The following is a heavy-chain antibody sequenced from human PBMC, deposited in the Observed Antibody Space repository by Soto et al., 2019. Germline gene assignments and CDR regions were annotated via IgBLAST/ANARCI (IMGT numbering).Heavy chain of an antibody. CDR3: ARDRTYYYGSGSYYNPSFDI. Sequence: PGGSLRLSCAASGFTFSSYSMNWVRQAPGKGLEWVSYISSSSSTIYYADSVKGRFTISRDNAKNSPYLQMNSLRDEDTAVYYCARDRTYYYGSGSYYNPSFDIWGQGTMVTV. V-gene: IGHV3-48*02. CDR2: ISSSSSTI. CDR1: GFTFSSYS. D-gene: IGHD3-10*01. J-gene: IGHJ3*02.